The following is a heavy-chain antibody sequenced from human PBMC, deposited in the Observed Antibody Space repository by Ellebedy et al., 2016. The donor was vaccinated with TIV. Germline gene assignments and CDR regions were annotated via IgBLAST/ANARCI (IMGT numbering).Heavy chain of an antibody. V-gene: IGHV3-21*01. J-gene: IGHJ4*02. CDR3: ARDLHFAFDY. Sequence: PGGSLRLSCAASGFSVSSSYLTWVRQAPEKGLEWVSSISSNSGNKYCADSVEGRFTISRDNARNSLYLQMNSLRVEDTAVYYCARDLHFAFDYWGRGTLVTVSS. CDR1: GFSVSSSY. CDR2: ISSNSGNK.